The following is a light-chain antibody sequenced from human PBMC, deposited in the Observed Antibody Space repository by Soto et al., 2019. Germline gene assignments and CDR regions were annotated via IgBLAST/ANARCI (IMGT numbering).Light chain of an antibody. CDR1: QSISSS. J-gene: IGKJ2*01. CDR2: GAS. CDR3: QQYNDWRYT. V-gene: IGKV3-15*01. Sequence: EIVMTQSPATLSVSPGERATLSCRASQSISSSLAWYHLKPGQAPRLLIYGASTRATGIPARFSGSGSGTEFPLPISSLQSEDFAVYYCQQYNDWRYTFGQGTKLEIK.